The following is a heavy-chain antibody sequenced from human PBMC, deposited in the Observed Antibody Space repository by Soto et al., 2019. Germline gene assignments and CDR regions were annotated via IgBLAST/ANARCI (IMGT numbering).Heavy chain of an antibody. V-gene: IGHV4-31*03. D-gene: IGHD3-10*01. Sequence: SETLSLTCTVSGGSISSGGYYWSWIRQHPGKGLEWIGYIYYSGSTYYNPSLKSRVTISVDTSKNQFSLKLSSVTAADTAVYYCARDLVRGAHLLDYWGQGTLVTVSS. CDR2: IYYSGST. CDR3: ARDLVRGAHLLDY. CDR1: GGSISSGGYY. J-gene: IGHJ4*02.